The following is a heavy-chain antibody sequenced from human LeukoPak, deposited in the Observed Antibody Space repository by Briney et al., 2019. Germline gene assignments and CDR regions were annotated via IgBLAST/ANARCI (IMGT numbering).Heavy chain of an antibody. CDR1: GASITRYF. CDR2: ISSGGST. D-gene: IGHD5-12*01. Sequence: SETLSLTCTVSGASITRYFWNWIRQPPGKELERIGYISSGGSTNYNPSLKSRVTISIDTSKNQFSLKLTSATAADTAVYYCARGDDYKSTLFDYWGQGTLGTVSS. V-gene: IGHV4-59*13. J-gene: IGHJ4*02. CDR3: ARGDDYKSTLFDY.